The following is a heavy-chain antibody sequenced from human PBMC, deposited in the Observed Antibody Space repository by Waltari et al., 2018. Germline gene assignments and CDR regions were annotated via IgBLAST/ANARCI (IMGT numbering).Heavy chain of an antibody. CDR2: IIPRVGTA. Sequence: QVQLVQSGAEVKKPGSSVKVSCKASGGTFSSYAISWVRQAPGQGLEWMGRIIPRVGTANYAEKVQGRVRITADKSTSTAYMELSSLRSEDTAGYYCARGHSGYDSGVDYWGQGTLVTVSS. J-gene: IGHJ4*02. D-gene: IGHD5-12*01. V-gene: IGHV1-69*08. CDR1: GGTFSSYA. CDR3: ARGHSGYDSGVDY.